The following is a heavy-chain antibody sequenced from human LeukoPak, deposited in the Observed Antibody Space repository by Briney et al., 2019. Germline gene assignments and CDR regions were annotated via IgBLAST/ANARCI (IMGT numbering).Heavy chain of an antibody. D-gene: IGHD3-3*01. CDR2: IYHSGST. Sequence: SETLSLTCTVSGYSISSGYYWGWIRQPPGKGLEWIWSIYHSGSTYYNPSLKSRVTISVDTSKNQFSLKLSSVTAADTAVYYCARVGTTYYDFWSGYFSNNWFDPWGQGTLVTVSS. CDR3: ARVGTTYYDFWSGYFSNNWFDP. J-gene: IGHJ5*02. V-gene: IGHV4-38-2*02. CDR1: GYSISSGYY.